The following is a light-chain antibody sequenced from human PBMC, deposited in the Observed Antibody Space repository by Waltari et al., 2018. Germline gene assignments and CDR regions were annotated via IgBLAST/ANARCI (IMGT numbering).Light chain of an antibody. CDR2: DAS. V-gene: IGKV1-39*01. CDR1: QSIGPY. J-gene: IGKJ1*01. CDR3: QQNSNVPPT. Sequence: DIEMTQSPSSLSASVGDRVCITCRASQSIGPYINWYQQKPVTAPKLLIYDASILQTGVPSKFSGSGSGTVFTLTISSLQPEDFATYYCQQNSNVPPTFGLGTKVEIK.